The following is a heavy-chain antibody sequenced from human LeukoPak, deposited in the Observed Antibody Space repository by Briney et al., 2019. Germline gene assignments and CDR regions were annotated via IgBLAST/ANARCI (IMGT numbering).Heavy chain of an antibody. CDR3: ARKYCTSISCYFTDMDV. Sequence: GRSLRLSCAASGFTFDDYAMHWVRQAPGKGLEWVSGISWNSGSIGYADSVKGRFTISRDNAKNSLYLQMNSLRAEDTAVYYCARKYCTSISCYFTDMDVWGKGTTVTVSS. V-gene: IGHV3-9*01. CDR2: ISWNSGSI. CDR1: GFTFDDYA. J-gene: IGHJ6*03. D-gene: IGHD2-2*01.